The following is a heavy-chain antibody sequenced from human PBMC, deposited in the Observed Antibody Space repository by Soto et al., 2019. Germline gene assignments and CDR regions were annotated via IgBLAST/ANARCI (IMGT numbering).Heavy chain of an antibody. Sequence: PGESLKISCKGSGYSFTSYWIGWVRQMPGKGLEWMGIIYPGDSDTRYSPSFQGQVTISADKSISTAYLQWSSLKASDTAMYYCARLGYYDSSGYYYRGYFDYCGQGTLVTVSS. V-gene: IGHV5-51*01. D-gene: IGHD3-22*01. CDR1: GYSFTSYW. CDR3: ARLGYYDSSGYYYRGYFDY. CDR2: IYPGDSDT. J-gene: IGHJ4*02.